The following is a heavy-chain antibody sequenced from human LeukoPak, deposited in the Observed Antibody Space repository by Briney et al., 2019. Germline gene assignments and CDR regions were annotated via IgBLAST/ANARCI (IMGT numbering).Heavy chain of an antibody. D-gene: IGHD3-22*01. Sequence: GGSLRLSCAASGFTFSSYSMNRVRQAPGKGLEWVSSISSSSSYIYYADSVKGRFTISRDNAKNSLYLQMNSLRAEDTAVYYCAISYYDSSGYFDYWGQGTLVTVSS. CDR3: AISYYDSSGYFDY. J-gene: IGHJ4*02. V-gene: IGHV3-21*01. CDR1: GFTFSSYS. CDR2: ISSSSSYI.